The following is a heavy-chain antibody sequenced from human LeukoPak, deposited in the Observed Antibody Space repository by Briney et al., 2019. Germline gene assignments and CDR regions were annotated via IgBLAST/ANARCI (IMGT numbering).Heavy chain of an antibody. D-gene: IGHD3-22*01. CDR3: AKNWDDYDSSGPIDH. CDR1: GFSFSAYA. CDR2: IGASGLST. Sequence: PGGSLRLSCAASGFSFSAYAMSWVRQAPGKGLEWVSGIGASGLSTYYADTVKGRLTISRDNSNNAVYLQLYSLRVDDTAVYYCAKNWDDYDSSGPIDHWGQGALVTVSS. J-gene: IGHJ4*02. V-gene: IGHV3-23*01.